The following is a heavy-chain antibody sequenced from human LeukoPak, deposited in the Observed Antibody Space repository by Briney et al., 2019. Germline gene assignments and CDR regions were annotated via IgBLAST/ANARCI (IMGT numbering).Heavy chain of an antibody. J-gene: IGHJ4*02. CDR3: ARTFLSGDGYKVGYFDY. D-gene: IGHD5-24*01. Sequence: GGSLRLSCAASGFTFSNTYMSWVRKAPRQGLDRVSLIYPSGNIYYADYVKDRFTISRDNSKNTLFLQMNSLRDEDTAIYYCARTFLSGDGYKVGYFDYWGQGTLVTVSS. CDR2: IYPSGNI. CDR1: GFTFSNTY. V-gene: IGHV3-53*01.